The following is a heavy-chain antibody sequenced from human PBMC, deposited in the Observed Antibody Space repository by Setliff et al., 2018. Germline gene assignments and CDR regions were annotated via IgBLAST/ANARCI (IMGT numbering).Heavy chain of an antibody. J-gene: IGHJ5*02. CDR3: ARQRTGPDWFDP. Sequence: ASVKVSCKASGYSFTNYDINWVRQATGQGLEWMGWINPNSGNTDYAQKFQGRVTMTTNTSINTAYMELSSLRSEDTAVYYCARQRTGPDWFDPWGQGTLVTVSS. V-gene: IGHV1-8*02. CDR2: INPNSGNT. CDR1: GYSFTNYD.